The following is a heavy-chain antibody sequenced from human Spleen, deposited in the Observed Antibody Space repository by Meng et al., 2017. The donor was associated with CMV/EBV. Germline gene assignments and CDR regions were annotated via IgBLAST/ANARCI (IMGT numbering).Heavy chain of an antibody. V-gene: IGHV3-23*01. CDR2: ISGSGTTT. D-gene: IGHD5-18*01. CDR3: AKVRGYSNGYEEY. CDR1: GFTFSRYA. Sequence: GESLKISCAASGFTFSRYAMIWVRQAPGKGLQWVSGISGSGTTTYYADSVKGRFTISRDNSTNTLYLQMNGLRAEDTAVYYCAKVRGYSNGYEEYWGLGTLVTVSS. J-gene: IGHJ4*02.